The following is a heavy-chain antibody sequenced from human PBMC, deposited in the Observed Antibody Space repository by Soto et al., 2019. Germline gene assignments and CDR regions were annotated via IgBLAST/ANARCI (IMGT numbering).Heavy chain of an antibody. J-gene: IGHJ4*02. Sequence: SEPLSLTCTVSGGTIGSYYWSWIRQPPGKGLEWIGYIYFTGSTNYNPSLKSPVTISVDTSKNQFSLKLTSVTAADTAVYYCARGSCSSASCYTGDYWGQGTLVTVSS. D-gene: IGHD2-2*02. V-gene: IGHV4-59*01. CDR2: IYFTGST. CDR1: GGTIGSYY. CDR3: ARGSCSSASCYTGDY.